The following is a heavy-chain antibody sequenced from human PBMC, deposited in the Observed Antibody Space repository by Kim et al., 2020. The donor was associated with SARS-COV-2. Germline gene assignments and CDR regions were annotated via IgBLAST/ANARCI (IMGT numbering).Heavy chain of an antibody. D-gene: IGHD3-10*01. J-gene: IGHJ6*02. CDR2: ISYDGSNK. V-gene: IGHV3-30*18. CDR3: AKDRRFSYGSGSRPPYYYYGMDV. Sequence: GGSLRLSCAASGFTFSSYGMHWVRQAPGKGLEWVAVISYDGSNKYYADSVKGRFTISRDNSKNTLYLQMNSLRAEDTAVYYCAKDRRFSYGSGSRPPYYYYGMDVWGQGTTVTVSS. CDR1: GFTFSSYG.